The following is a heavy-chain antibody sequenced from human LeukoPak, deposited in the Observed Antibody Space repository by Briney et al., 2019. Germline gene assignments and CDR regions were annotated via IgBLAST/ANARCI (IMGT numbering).Heavy chain of an antibody. CDR1: GFTFSSYA. CDR2: ISGSGGNT. CDR3: AKGKTGRFLEWLLFDH. J-gene: IGHJ4*02. Sequence: GGSLRLSCVASGFTFSSYAMSWVRQAPGKGLEWVSTISGSGGNTYFADSVKGRFTISRDNSENTLYLQMDSLRADDTAVYYCAKGKTGRFLEWLLFDHWGQGTLVTVSS. D-gene: IGHD3-3*01. V-gene: IGHV3-23*01.